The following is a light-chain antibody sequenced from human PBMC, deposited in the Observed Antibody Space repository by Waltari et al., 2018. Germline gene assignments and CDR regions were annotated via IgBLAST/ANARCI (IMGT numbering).Light chain of an antibody. CDR2: DVT. V-gene: IGLV2-11*01. CDR1: SSDVGGYDF. J-gene: IGLJ1*01. CDR3: CSYAVTSSSYV. Sequence: QSVLTQPPSVSGSPGHSVTISCTGTSSDVGGYDFVSWYQQDPGKAPKLLIFDVTKRPSGVPSRFSAFKSGNTASLTISGLQAEDEADYYCCSYAVTSSSYVFGGGTKVIV.